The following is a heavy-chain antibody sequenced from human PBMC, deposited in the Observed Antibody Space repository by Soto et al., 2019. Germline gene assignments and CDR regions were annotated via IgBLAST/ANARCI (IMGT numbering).Heavy chain of an antibody. Sequence: PWGSLRLSCAASGFTFSSYAMSWVRQAPGKGLEWVSAISGSGGSTYYADSVKGRFTISRDNSKNTLYLQMNSLRAEDTAVYYCAKIQSVVPAAFRDYYYYMDVWGKGTTVTVSS. J-gene: IGHJ6*03. V-gene: IGHV3-23*01. CDR1: GFTFSSYA. CDR3: AKIQSVVPAAFRDYYYYMDV. D-gene: IGHD2-2*01. CDR2: ISGSGGST.